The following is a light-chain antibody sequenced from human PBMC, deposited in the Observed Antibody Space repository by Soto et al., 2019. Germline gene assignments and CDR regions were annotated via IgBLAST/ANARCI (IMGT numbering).Light chain of an antibody. CDR3: QQYAASPTT. CDR1: QHVGYSF. J-gene: IGKJ1*01. Sequence: EIVLTQSPGTLSLSPGERATLSCRTSQHVGYSFLGWYQQKPGQAPRLLMYGTSGRATGIPDRFSGSGSGTDFTLTISRLEPEDFAVYYCQQYAASPTTFGQGTKVEIK. CDR2: GTS. V-gene: IGKV3-20*01.